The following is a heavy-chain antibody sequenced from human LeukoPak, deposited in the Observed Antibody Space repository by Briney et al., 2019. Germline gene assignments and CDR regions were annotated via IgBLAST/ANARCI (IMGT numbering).Heavy chain of an antibody. D-gene: IGHD6-13*01. J-gene: IGHJ4*02. CDR2: IYYSGST. Sequence: SETLSLTCTVSGGSSSSYYWSWIRQPPGKGLEWIGYIYYSGSTNYNPALKSRVTMSLDRSKSQFSLYLRSVSAADTAVYYCARESIAAAGIFDYWGQGTLVTVSS. V-gene: IGHV4-59*01. CDR1: GGSSSSYY. CDR3: ARESIAAAGIFDY.